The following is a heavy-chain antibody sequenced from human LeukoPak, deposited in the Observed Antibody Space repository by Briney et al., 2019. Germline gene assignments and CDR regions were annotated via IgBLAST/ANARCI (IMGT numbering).Heavy chain of an antibody. CDR1: GGTFSSYA. V-gene: IGHV1-69*05. J-gene: IGHJ6*03. Sequence: ASVKVSCKASGGTFSSYAISWVRQAPGQGLEWMGGIIPIFGTANYAQKFQGRVTMTRNTSISTAYMELSSLRSEDTAVYYCARAPMVRGVMSYHCYYMDVWGKGTTVTISS. CDR2: IIPIFGTA. CDR3: ARAPMVRGVMSYHCYYMDV. D-gene: IGHD3-10*01.